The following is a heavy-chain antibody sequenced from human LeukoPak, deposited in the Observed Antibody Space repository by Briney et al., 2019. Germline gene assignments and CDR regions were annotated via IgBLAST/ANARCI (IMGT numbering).Heavy chain of an antibody. D-gene: IGHD3-22*01. J-gene: IGHJ4*02. CDR3: ARVGGSYPYYFDY. V-gene: IGHV4-38-2*02. CDR2: IYHSGST. CDR1: GYSISSGYY. Sequence: SETLSLTCTVSGYSISSGYYWGWIRQPPGKGLEWIGSIYHSGSTYYNPSLKSRVTISVDTSKNQFSLKLSSVTAADTAVYYCARVGGSYPYYFDYWGQGTLVTVSS.